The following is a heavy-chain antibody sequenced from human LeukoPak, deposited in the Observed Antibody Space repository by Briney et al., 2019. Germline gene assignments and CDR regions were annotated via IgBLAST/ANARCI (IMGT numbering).Heavy chain of an antibody. J-gene: IGHJ5*02. D-gene: IGHD5-18*01. V-gene: IGHV4-59*01. CDR1: GGSISSYY. CDR2: IYYSGST. Sequence: SETLSLTCTVSGGSISSYYWSWIRQPPGKGLEWIGYIYYSGSTNYNPSLKSRVTISVDTSKNQFSLKLSSVTTADTAVYYCARGYSYGPNWFDPWGQGTLVTVSS. CDR3: ARGYSYGPNWFDP.